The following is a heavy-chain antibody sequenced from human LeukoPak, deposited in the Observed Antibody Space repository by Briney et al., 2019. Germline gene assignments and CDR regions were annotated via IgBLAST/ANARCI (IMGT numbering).Heavy chain of an antibody. CDR2: IKNGGGT. CDR3: ARGGYGSRLGH. D-gene: IGHD3-10*01. V-gene: IGHV4-34*01. Sequence: SETLSLTCAVYGGSFSNDYWTWIRQSPEKGLEWIGEIKNGGGTSYNPSLNSRVIMSVDTSKNQFSLKLTSVTAADTAVYYCARGGYGSRLGHWGQGTLVIVSS. J-gene: IGHJ4*02. CDR1: GGSFSNDY.